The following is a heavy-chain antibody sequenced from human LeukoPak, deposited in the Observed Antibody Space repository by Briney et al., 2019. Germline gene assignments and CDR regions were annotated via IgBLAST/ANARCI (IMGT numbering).Heavy chain of an antibody. J-gene: IGHJ4*02. V-gene: IGHV1-69*04. CDR3: ARVSHNQSNPFDY. D-gene: IGHD1-14*01. CDR1: GGTFSSYA. CDR2: IIPILGIA. Sequence: SVKVSCKASGGTFSSYAISWVRQAPGQGLEWMGRIIPILGIANYAQKFQGRVTITADKSTSTAYMELSSLRSEDTAVYYCARVSHNQSNPFDYWGQGTLVTVSS.